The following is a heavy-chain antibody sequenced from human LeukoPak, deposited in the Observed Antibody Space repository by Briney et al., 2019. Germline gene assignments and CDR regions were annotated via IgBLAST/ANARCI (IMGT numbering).Heavy chain of an antibody. CDR3: ARVASSVRDDAFDI. D-gene: IGHD6-19*01. J-gene: IGHJ3*02. CDR2: IYHSGTT. V-gene: IGHV4-38-2*02. Sequence: KASETLSLTCTVSVYVVSRGYYWDWIRQPPGQGLEWIASIYHSGTTYYNPSLKSRVTISLDTSRNQLSLRLTSVTAADTAVYYCARVASSVRDDAFDIWGQGTMVTVSS. CDR1: VYVVSRGYY.